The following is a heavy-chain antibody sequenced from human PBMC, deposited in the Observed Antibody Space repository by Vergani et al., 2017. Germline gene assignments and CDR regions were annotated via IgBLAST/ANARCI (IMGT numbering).Heavy chain of an antibody. Sequence: QVQLVQSGAEVKKPGSSVKVSCKASGATFRSNTISWVRQVPGQGLEWMGRIIPVLGKTKYAQDFQGRLTITADESTSTAYLELSSLRSEDTAVYYCARDRGAAAGTHYYYSYMDVWGKGTTVTVSS. CDR1: GATFRSNT. D-gene: IGHD6-13*01. V-gene: IGHV1-69*08. CDR3: ARDRGAAAGTHYYYSYMDV. J-gene: IGHJ6*03. CDR2: IIPVLGKT.